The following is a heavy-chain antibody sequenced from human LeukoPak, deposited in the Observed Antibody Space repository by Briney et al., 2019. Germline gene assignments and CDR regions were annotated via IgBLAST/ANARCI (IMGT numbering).Heavy chain of an antibody. V-gene: IGHV1-18*01. CDR2: ISAYNGNT. CDR3: ARDPAGVAAAGTYYYDSSGIYYYYYGMDV. J-gene: IGHJ6*02. Sequence: ASVKVSCKASGHTFTSYGISWVRQAPGQGLEWMGWISAYNGNTNYAQKLQGRVTMTTDTSTSTAYMELRSLRSDDTAVYYCARDPAGVAAAGTYYYDSSGIYYYYYGMDVWGQGTTVTVSS. CDR1: GHTFTSYG. D-gene: IGHD3-22*01.